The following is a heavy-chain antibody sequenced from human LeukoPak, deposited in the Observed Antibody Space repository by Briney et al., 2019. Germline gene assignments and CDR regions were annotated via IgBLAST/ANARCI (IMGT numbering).Heavy chain of an antibody. V-gene: IGHV3-49*04. CDR3: TRSHPISY. CDR2: IRSKAYGGTS. J-gene: IGHJ4*02. CDR1: GFTFGDYA. Sequence: GGSLRLSCIASGFTFGDYAMSWVRQAPGKGLEWVGFIRSKAYGGTSEYAASVKGKFTISRDDSKSIAYLQMNSLKTEDTAVYYCTRSHPISYWGQGTLVTVSS.